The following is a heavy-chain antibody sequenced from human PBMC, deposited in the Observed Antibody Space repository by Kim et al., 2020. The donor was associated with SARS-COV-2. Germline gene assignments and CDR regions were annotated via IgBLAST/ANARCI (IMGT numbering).Heavy chain of an antibody. D-gene: IGHD2-15*01. CDR2: IKSKTDGGTT. J-gene: IGHJ6*02. CDR1: GFTFSNAW. V-gene: IGHV3-15*01. Sequence: GGSLRLSCAASGFTFSNAWMSWVRQAPGKGLEWVGRIKSKTDGGTTDYAAPVKGRFTISRDDSKNTLYLQMNSLKTEDTAVYYCTTDPLTPNIVVGPTPGKDYYYYGMDVWGQGTTVTVSS. CDR3: TTDPLTPNIVVGPTPGKDYYYYGMDV.